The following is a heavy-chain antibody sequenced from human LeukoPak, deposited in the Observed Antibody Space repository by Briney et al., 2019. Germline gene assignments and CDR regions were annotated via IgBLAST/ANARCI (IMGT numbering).Heavy chain of an antibody. J-gene: IGHJ5*02. CDR3: ARDPVVRGVRERFDP. D-gene: IGHD3-10*01. CDR1: GYTFTSYG. CDR2: ISAYNGNT. V-gene: IGHV1-18*01. Sequence: AASVKVSCKASGYTFTSYGISWVRQAPGQGLEWMGWISAYNGNTNYAQKLQGRVIMTTDTSTSTAYMELRSLRSDDTAVYYCARDPVVRGVRERFDPWGQGTLVTVSS.